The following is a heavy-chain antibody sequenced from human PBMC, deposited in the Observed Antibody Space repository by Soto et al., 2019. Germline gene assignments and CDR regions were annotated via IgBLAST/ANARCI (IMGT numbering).Heavy chain of an antibody. D-gene: IGHD1-26*01. J-gene: IGHJ4*02. V-gene: IGHV3-30*18. CDR2: ISYDGSNT. CDR1: GFTFSSYG. CDR3: AKEGGLSGSYYISSSYYFDY. Sequence: GGSLRLSCVASGFTFSSYGMHWVRQAPGKGLEWVAIISYDGSNTYYADSVKGRFTISRDNSKNTLYLQMNSLRAEDTSVYYCAKEGGLSGSYYISSSYYFDYWGQGTMVTVSS.